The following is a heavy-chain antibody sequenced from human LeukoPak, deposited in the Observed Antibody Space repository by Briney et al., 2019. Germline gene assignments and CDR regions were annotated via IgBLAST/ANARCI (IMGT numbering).Heavy chain of an antibody. CDR3: ASARVVLDAFDI. Sequence: SETLSLTCTVSGGSISNYYWSWIRQPPGKGLEWIGYIYYSGSTNYNPSLKSRVTMSVDTSKNQFSLKLSSVTAADTAVYYCASARVVLDAFDIWGQGTMVTVSS. CDR2: IYYSGST. V-gene: IGHV4-59*12. CDR1: GGSISNYY. D-gene: IGHD2-15*01. J-gene: IGHJ3*02.